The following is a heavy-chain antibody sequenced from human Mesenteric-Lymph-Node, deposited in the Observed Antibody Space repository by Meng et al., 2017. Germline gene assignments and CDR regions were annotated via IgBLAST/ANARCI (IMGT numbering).Heavy chain of an antibody. D-gene: IGHD3-22*01. V-gene: IGHV4-34*01. CDR2: TSHSGST. CDR1: GGSFSGYY. CDR3: ASSDYYRSDY. J-gene: IGHJ4*02. Sequence: QVHLQQGGAGLLKPSETLSLTCAVYGGSFSGYYWSWIRQPPGKGLEWIGETSHSGSTNYSPSLKSRVTISLDKSKNQLSLKLNSVTAADTAVYYCASSDYYRSDYWGQGTLVTVSS.